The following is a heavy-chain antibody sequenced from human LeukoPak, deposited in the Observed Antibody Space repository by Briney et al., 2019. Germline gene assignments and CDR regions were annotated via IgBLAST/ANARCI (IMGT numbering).Heavy chain of an antibody. CDR2: IYSGGAT. D-gene: IGHD3-10*01. CDR1: GFTVSSNY. Sequence: GGSLRLSCAASGFTVSSNYMSWVRQAPGKGLEWVSVIYSGGATYYADSVKGRFTISRDNSKNTLYLQMNSLRAEDTAVYYCARDSMVRGPPDYWGQGTLVTVSS. J-gene: IGHJ4*02. V-gene: IGHV3-53*01. CDR3: ARDSMVRGPPDY.